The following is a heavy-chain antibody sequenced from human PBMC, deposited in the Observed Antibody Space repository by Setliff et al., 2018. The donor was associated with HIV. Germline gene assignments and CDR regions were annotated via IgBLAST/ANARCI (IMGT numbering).Heavy chain of an antibody. CDR2: ISSSGSTI. J-gene: IGHJ4*02. D-gene: IGHD6-19*01. Sequence: HPGGSLRLSCAASGFTFSSYEMNWVRQAPGKGLEWVSYISSSGSTIYYADSVKGRFTISRDNAKNSLYLQMNSLRAEDTAVYYCASPAPGGSSGQYHYWGQGTLVTVSS. CDR3: ASPAPGGSSGQYHY. V-gene: IGHV3-48*03. CDR1: GFTFSSYE.